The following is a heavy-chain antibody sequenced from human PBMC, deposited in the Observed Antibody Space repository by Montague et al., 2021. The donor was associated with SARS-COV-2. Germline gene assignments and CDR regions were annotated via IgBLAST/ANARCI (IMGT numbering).Heavy chain of an antibody. D-gene: IGHD3-3*01. CDR3: AKESLRFLEWPLDY. CDR1: GFTFSSYG. J-gene: IGHJ4*02. CDR2: IAYDESNK. V-gene: IGHV3-30*18. Sequence: SLRLSCAASGFTFSSYGMHWVRQAPGKGLEWVAVIAYDESNKYYADSVKGRFTISRDNSKNTLYLQMNSLRAEDTAVYYCAKESLRFLEWPLDYWGQGTLVTVSS.